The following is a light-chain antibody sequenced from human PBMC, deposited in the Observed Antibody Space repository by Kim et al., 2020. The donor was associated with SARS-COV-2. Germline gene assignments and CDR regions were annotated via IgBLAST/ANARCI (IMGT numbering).Light chain of an antibody. CDR2: RDS. V-gene: IGLV3-9*01. CDR3: QAWDSSVV. Sequence: SYELTQPLSVSVALGQTARITCGGNNIGRKNVHSYQQKPGQAPVLVIYRDSNRPSGIPERFSGSNSGNTATLTISRAQAGDEADYSCQAWDSSVVFGGGT. CDR1: NIGRKN. J-gene: IGLJ2*01.